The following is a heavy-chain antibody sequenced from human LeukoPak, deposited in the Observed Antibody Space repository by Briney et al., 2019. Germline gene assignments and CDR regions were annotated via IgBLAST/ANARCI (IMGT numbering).Heavy chain of an antibody. CDR3: TRSYSGVLAHFDY. D-gene: IGHD5-12*01. CDR1: GFNVSSNF. J-gene: IGHJ4*02. Sequence: GGSLILSCAAAGFNVSSNFMSWVRQAPGRGLEWVSFIYSGGSTSYTDSVKGRFNIYRATSKNTLYLQMNSLRVEDTAVYYCTRSYSGVLAHFDYWGQGTLVTVSS. V-gene: IGHV3-66*01. CDR2: IYSGGST.